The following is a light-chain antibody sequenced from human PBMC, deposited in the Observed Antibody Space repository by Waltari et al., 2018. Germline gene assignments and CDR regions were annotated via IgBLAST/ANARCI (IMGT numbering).Light chain of an antibody. Sequence: VVLTESTAPLSHSPRERAHHTCRASEGLSNYLAWYQQKPGQAPRLLIYAALSRATGIPARFSGSGSGTDFTLTISSLEPDDVAVYYCQQRTVWSGPFGQGTKVEIK. CDR3: QQRTVWSGP. CDR2: AAL. CDR1: EGLSNY. J-gene: IGKJ1*01. V-gene: IGKV3-11*01.